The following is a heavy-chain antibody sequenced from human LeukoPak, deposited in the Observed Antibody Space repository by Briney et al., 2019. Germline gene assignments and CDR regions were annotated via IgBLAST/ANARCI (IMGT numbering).Heavy chain of an antibody. J-gene: IGHJ4*02. CDR1: GYRFTSFW. V-gene: IGHV5-51*01. CDR2: ISPGDSET. Sequence: GESLKISCKSSGYRFTSFWIGWVRQMPGKGLEWMGIISPGDSETRYSPSFQGQVTISADKSISTAYLQRSSLKASDTAMYYCARQTYGDYYFDYWGQGTLVTVSS. CDR3: ARQTYGDYYFDY. D-gene: IGHD4-17*01.